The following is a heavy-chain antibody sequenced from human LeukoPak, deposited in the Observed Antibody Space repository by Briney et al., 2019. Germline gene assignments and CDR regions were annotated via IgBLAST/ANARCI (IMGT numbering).Heavy chain of an antibody. D-gene: IGHD3-9*01. CDR2: IYPGDSDT. J-gene: IGHJ5*02. CDR3: ARHGRYYDILTGSNWFDP. CDR1: GYSFTSYW. V-gene: IGHV5-51*01. Sequence: GESLKISCKGSGYSFTSYWIGWVRQMPGKGLEWMGIIYPGDSDTRYSPSFQGQVTISADKSISTAYLQWSSLKASDTAMYYCARHGRYYDILTGSNWFDPWGQGTLVTVS.